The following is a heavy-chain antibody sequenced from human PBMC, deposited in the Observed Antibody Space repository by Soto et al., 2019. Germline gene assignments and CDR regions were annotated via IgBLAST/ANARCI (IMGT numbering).Heavy chain of an antibody. Sequence: GGSLRLSCAASGFTFSSYGMHWVRQAPGKGLEWVAVISYDGSNKYYADSVKGRFTISRDNSKNTLYLQMNSLRAEDTAVYYCAKVPYYDILTGPDYWGQGTLVTVSS. V-gene: IGHV3-30*18. CDR3: AKVPYYDILTGPDY. CDR2: ISYDGSNK. CDR1: GFTFSSYG. D-gene: IGHD3-9*01. J-gene: IGHJ4*02.